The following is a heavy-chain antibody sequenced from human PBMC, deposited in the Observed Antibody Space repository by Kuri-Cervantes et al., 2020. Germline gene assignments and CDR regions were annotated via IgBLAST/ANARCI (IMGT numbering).Heavy chain of an antibody. V-gene: IGHV4-38-2*01. D-gene: IGHD2-15*01. J-gene: IGHJ4*02. CDR3: ARGRVAATTSYYFDF. Sequence: SETLSLTCAVSGYSISSGYYWGWIRQPPGKGLEWIGSIYHSGSTYYNPSLKSRVTISVDTSKNQSSLKLSSVTAADTAVYYCARGRVAATTSYYFDFWGQGTMVTVSS. CDR1: GYSISSGYY. CDR2: IYHSGST.